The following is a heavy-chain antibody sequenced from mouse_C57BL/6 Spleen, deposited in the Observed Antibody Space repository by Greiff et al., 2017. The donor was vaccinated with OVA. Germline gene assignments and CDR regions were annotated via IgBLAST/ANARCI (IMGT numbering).Heavy chain of an antibody. V-gene: IGHV2-4*01. Sequence: VQLQESGPGLVQPSQSLSITCTVSGFSLTSYGVHWVRQPPGKGLEWLGVIWSGGSTDYNAAFISRLSISKDNSKSQVFFKMNSLQADDTAIYYCAKNRDWDVGYFDVWGTGTTVTVSS. D-gene: IGHD4-1*01. J-gene: IGHJ1*03. CDR1: GFSLTSYG. CDR3: AKNRDWDVGYFDV. CDR2: IWSGGST.